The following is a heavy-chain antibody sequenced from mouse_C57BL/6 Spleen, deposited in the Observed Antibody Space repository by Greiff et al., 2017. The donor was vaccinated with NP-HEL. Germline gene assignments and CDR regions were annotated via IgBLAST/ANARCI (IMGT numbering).Heavy chain of an antibody. CDR3: AKKGNYYGSSHWYFDV. CDR1: GFSLTSYG. V-gene: IGHV2-5*01. D-gene: IGHD1-1*01. Sequence: VQLQQSGPGLVQPSQSLSITCTVSGFSLTSYGVHWVRQSPGKGLEWLGVIWRGGSTDYNAAFMSRLSITKDNSKSQVFFKMNSLQADDTAIYYCAKKGNYYGSSHWYFDVWGTGTTVTVSS. J-gene: IGHJ1*03. CDR2: IWRGGST.